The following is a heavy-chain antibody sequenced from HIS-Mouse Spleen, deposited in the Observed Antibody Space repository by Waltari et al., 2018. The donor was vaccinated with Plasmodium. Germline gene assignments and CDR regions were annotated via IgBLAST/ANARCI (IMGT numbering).Heavy chain of an antibody. D-gene: IGHD3-10*01. CDR3: ARGRVLGTSSGYFDL. CDR2: INHSGSP. J-gene: IGHJ2*01. CDR1: GGSFSGYY. Sequence: QVQLQQWGAGLLKPSETLSLTCAVYGGSFSGYYWSWIRQPPGKGLEWIGEINHSGSPNYNPSLKSRVTISVDTSNNQFSLKLSSVTAADTAVYYCARGRVLGTSSGYFDLWGRGTLVTVSS. V-gene: IGHV4-34*01.